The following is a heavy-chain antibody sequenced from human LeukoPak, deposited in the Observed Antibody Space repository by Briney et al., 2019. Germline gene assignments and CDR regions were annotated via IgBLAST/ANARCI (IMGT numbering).Heavy chain of an antibody. J-gene: IGHJ6*03. Sequence: ASVKVSCQASGYTFTNYDINWVRQATGQGLEWMGWMNPYSGNTGYAQKFQGRVTMTRNTSIRTAYMELSSLRSEDTAVYYCARSLAGNHYYYMDVWGKGTTVTVSS. D-gene: IGHD6-19*01. CDR1: GYTFTNYD. V-gene: IGHV1-8*01. CDR2: MNPYSGNT. CDR3: ARSLAGNHYYYMDV.